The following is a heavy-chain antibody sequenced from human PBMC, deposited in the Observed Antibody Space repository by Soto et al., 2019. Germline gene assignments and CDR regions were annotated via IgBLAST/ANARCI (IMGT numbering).Heavy chain of an antibody. CDR3: ARDRGYSYGSDYGMDV. J-gene: IGHJ6*02. CDR1: GGSISSYY. Sequence: SETLSLTCTVSGGSISSYYWSWIRQPPGKGLEWIGYIYYSGSTNYNPSLKSRVTISVDTSKNQFSLKLSSVTAADTAVYYCARDRGYSYGSDYGMDVCGQGTPVTV. CDR2: IYYSGST. V-gene: IGHV4-59*01. D-gene: IGHD5-18*01.